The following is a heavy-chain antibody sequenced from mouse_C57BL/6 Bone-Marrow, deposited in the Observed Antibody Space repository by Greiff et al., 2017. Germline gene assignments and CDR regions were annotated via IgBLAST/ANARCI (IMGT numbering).Heavy chain of an antibody. CDR3: ARGGDYYGSSAWFAY. J-gene: IGHJ3*01. CDR2: IYPGDGDT. CDR1: GYAFSSSW. D-gene: IGHD1-1*01. Sequence: QVQLQQSGPELVKPGASVKISCKASGYAFSSSWMNWVKQRPGKGLEWIGRIYPGDGDTNYNEKFKGKATLTADKSSSTAYMQLSSLTSEDSAVYFCARGGDYYGSSAWFAYGGQGQLVTVSA. V-gene: IGHV1-82*01.